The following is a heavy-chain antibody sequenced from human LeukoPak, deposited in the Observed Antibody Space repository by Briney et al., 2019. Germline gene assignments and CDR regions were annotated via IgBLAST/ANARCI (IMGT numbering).Heavy chain of an antibody. V-gene: IGHV4-38-2*01. Sequence: PSETLSLTCDVSDYSISSGYYWGWIRQPPGKGLEWIGSIDHSGSTHYNPSLKRRVTISVDTSKNPLCMKLTSVTAADTAVYHCARGMTYWKGDWFEPWGQGTLVIVSS. CDR3: ARGMTYWKGDWFEP. CDR1: DYSISSGYY. CDR2: IDHSGST. J-gene: IGHJ5*02. D-gene: IGHD1-1*01.